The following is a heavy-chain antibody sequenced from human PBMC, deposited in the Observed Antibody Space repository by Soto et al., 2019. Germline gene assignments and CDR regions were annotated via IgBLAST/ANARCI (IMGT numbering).Heavy chain of an antibody. D-gene: IGHD1-20*01. Sequence: ASVKVSCKASGGTFSSYAISWVRQAPGQGLEWMGGIIPIFGTANYAQKFQGRVTITADESTSTAYMELGSLRSEDTAVYYCARGITGIGYNWFDPWGEGTPGTASS. CDR1: GGTFSSYA. CDR2: IIPIFGTA. V-gene: IGHV1-69*13. CDR3: ARGITGIGYNWFDP. J-gene: IGHJ5*02.